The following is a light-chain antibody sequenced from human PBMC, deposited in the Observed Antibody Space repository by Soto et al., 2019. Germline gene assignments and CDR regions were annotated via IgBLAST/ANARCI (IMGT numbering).Light chain of an antibody. J-gene: IGKJ4*01. V-gene: IGKV3D-15*01. CDR3: QQYYVWNT. Sequence: EIVMTQSPATLSVSPGERAIFSCRASQSVDSKLAWYQQKLGQAPRLLIYDASTRATGIPARFSGSWSGTEFTLTISSLQSEDFAIYYCQQYYVWNTFGGGTKVEIK. CDR2: DAS. CDR1: QSVDSK.